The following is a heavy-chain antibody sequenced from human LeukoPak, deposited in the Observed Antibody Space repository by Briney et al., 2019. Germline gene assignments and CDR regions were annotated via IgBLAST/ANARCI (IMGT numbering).Heavy chain of an antibody. D-gene: IGHD4-17*01. CDR2: IRYDGSNK. Sequence: PGGSLRLSCAASGFTFSSYAMHWVRQAPGKGLEWVAFIRYDGSNKYYADSVKGRFTISRDNSKNTLYLQMNSPRAEDTAIYYCAKDRGDYTNWFDPWGQGTLVTVSS. J-gene: IGHJ5*02. CDR3: AKDRGDYTNWFDP. V-gene: IGHV3-30*02. CDR1: GFTFSSYA.